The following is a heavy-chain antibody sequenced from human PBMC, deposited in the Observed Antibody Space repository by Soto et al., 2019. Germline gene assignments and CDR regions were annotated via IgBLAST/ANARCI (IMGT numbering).Heavy chain of an antibody. Sequence: GASVKVSCKASGGTFSSYAISWVRQAPGQGLEWMGGIIPIFGTANYAQKFRGRVTITADKSTGTAYMELSSLRSEDTAVYYCARDNVDTAMATSDYYYGMDVWGQGTTVTVSS. V-gene: IGHV1-69*06. CDR3: ARDNVDTAMATSDYYYGMDV. CDR1: GGTFSSYA. J-gene: IGHJ6*02. D-gene: IGHD5-18*01. CDR2: IIPIFGTA.